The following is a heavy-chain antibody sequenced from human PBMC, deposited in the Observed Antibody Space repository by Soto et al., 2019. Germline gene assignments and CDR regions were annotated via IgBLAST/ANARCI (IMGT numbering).Heavy chain of an antibody. J-gene: IGHJ6*02. CDR3: ARHVPAAGYYYGMDV. CDR2: IIPIFGTA. D-gene: IGHD2-2*01. CDR1: GCTFSSYA. Sequence: SVKVSCKSSGCTFSSYAISWVRQAPGQGLEWMGGIIPIFGTANYAQKFQGRVTITADESTSTAYMELSSLRSEDTAVYYCARHVPAAGYYYGMDVWGQGTTVTVSS. V-gene: IGHV1-69*13.